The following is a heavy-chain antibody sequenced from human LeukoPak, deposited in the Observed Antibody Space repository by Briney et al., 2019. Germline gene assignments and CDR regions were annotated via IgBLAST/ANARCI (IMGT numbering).Heavy chain of an antibody. D-gene: IGHD3-22*01. J-gene: IGHJ1*01. Sequence: GGSLRLSCAASGVTFSGYAMHWVRQAPGKGLEGVAGISYDGSNKYYADSVKGRFTISRDNSKNTLYLQMNSLRAEDTAVYYCAVGGYRREYFQHWGQGTLVTVSS. V-gene: IGHV3-30-3*01. CDR1: GVTFSGYA. CDR2: ISYDGSNK. CDR3: AVGGYRREYFQH.